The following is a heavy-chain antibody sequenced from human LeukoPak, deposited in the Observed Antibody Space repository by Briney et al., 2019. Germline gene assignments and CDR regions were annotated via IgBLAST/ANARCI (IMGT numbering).Heavy chain of an antibody. J-gene: IGHJ4*02. CDR3: ARVGYSSSWYVFDY. V-gene: IGHV4-34*01. CDR2: INHSGST. D-gene: IGHD6-13*01. Sequence: SETLSLTCAVYGGSFSGYYWSWIRRPPGKGLEWIGEINHSGSTNYNPSLKSRVTISVDTSKNQFSLKLSSVTAADTAVYYCARVGYSSSWYVFDYWGQGTLVTVSS. CDR1: GGSFSGYY.